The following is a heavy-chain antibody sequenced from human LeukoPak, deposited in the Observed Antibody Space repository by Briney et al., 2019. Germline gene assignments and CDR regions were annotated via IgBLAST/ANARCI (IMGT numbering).Heavy chain of an antibody. CDR2: ISGSGDST. D-gene: IGHD3-10*01. J-gene: IGHJ6*02. CDR1: GFTFSDAW. Sequence: GGSLRLSCVGSGFTFSDAWMSWVRQAPGKGLEWVSAISGSGDSTYYADSVKGRFTISRDNSKNTLYLQMNSLRAEDTAVYYCAKDEGVGDYYYGMDVWGQGTTVTVSS. CDR3: AKDEGVGDYYYGMDV. V-gene: IGHV3-23*01.